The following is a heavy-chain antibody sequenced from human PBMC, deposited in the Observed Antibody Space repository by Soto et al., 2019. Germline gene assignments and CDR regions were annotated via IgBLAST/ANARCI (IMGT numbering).Heavy chain of an antibody. D-gene: IGHD2-2*01. CDR3: ASLVVPAAPSMDYYYYGMDV. Sequence: PGGSLSLSCAASGFTFSSYAMHWVRQAPGKGLEWVAVISYDGSNKYYADSVKGRFTISRDNSKNTLYLQMNSLRAEDTAVYYCASLVVPAAPSMDYYYYGMDVWGQGTTVTVSS. V-gene: IGHV3-30-3*01. CDR2: ISYDGSNK. J-gene: IGHJ6*02. CDR1: GFTFSSYA.